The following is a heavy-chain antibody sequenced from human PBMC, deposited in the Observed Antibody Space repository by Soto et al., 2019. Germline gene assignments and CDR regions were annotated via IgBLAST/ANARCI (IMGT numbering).Heavy chain of an antibody. CDR2: VFYSGSA. J-gene: IGHJ4*02. V-gene: IGHV4-59*01. CDR3: ATRAESSYWSVAGYYFDS. Sequence: QVQLQESGPGLVKPSETLSLTCTVSGGSISTYYFNWIRQPPGKGLEWIGSVFYSGSASNNPSLKSRVTMSVDTSKNELSLRLTSVTAADTAVYYCATRAESSYWSVAGYYFDSWGQGTLVSVSS. D-gene: IGHD3-3*01. CDR1: GGSISTYY.